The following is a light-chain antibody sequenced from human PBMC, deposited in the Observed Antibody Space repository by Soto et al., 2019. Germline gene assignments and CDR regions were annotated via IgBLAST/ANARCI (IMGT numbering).Light chain of an antibody. V-gene: IGLV2-11*01. CDR2: DVN. CDR3: CSYAGSYTWV. J-gene: IGLJ3*02. CDR1: NSDVGGYNY. Sequence: QSVLAQPRSVSGSPGQSVTISCIGTNSDVGGYNYVSWYQQHPGNAPKLMIYDVNKRPSGVPDRFSGSKSGNTASLTISGLQAEDEADYYCCSYAGSYTWVFGGGTKLTVL.